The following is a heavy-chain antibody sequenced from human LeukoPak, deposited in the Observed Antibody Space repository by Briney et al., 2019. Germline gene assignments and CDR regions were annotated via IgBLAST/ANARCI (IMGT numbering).Heavy chain of an antibody. CDR2: ISGYNGKT. CDR1: GYTFTSYG. D-gene: IGHD1-14*01. J-gene: IGHJ2*01. CDR3: ARDFYNTLTYFYL. V-gene: IGHV1-18*01. Sequence: ASVKVSFEASGYTFTSYGISWVRQAPGQGLEWMGWISGYNGKTNYAHKVQGRVTMTTDTSTSTAFLEVRSLRSDDTAVYYCARDFYNTLTYFYLWVRGTLVTVSS.